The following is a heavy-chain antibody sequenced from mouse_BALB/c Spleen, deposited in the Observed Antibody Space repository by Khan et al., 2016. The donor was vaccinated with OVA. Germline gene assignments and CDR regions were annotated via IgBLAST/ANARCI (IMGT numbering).Heavy chain of an antibody. CDR2: IFPGDGGT. CDR3: GRRRGNYDY. D-gene: IGHD2-1*01. V-gene: IGHV1-85*01. J-gene: IGHJ2*01. CDR1: GYTFTSYD. Sequence: QVRLQQSGAELVKPGASVKLSCKASGYTFTSYDINWVRQRPEQGLEWIGWIFPGDGGTNYNETFKGKATLTTDKSSSTAYMHLSRLTSQDSAVYFCGRRRGNYDYWGQGTTLTVSS.